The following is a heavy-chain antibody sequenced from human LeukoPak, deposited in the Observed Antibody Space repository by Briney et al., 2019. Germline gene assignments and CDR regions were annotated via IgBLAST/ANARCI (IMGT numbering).Heavy chain of an antibody. V-gene: IGHV3-30*02. D-gene: IGHD4-17*01. CDR3: AKQVLYGDYYFDY. J-gene: IGHJ4*02. Sequence: PGGSLRLSCAASGFSFSNFGMYWVRQAPGTGLEWVAFTRYDGTNKYYVNSVKGRFTISRDNSKNTLYLQMNSLRAEDTAVYYCAKQVLYGDYYFDYWGQGTLVTVSS. CDR2: TRYDGTNK. CDR1: GFSFSNFG.